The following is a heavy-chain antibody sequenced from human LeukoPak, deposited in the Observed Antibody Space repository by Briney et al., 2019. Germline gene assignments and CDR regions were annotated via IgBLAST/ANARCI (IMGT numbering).Heavy chain of an antibody. D-gene: IGHD5-18*01. CDR1: GYIFTGDY. CDR2: INPNSGGT. J-gene: IGHJ4*02. CDR3: ARIQLWFNDKPDY. V-gene: IGHV1-2*06. Sequence: ASVKVSCKASGYIFTGDYMHWVRQAPGQGLEWMGRINPNSGGTNYAQKFQGRVTMTRDTSISTAYMELSRLRSDDTAVYYCARIQLWFNDKPDYWGQGTLVTVSS.